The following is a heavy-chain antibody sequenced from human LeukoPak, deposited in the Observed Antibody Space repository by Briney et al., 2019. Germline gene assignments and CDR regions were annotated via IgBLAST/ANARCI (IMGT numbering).Heavy chain of an antibody. V-gene: IGHV3-74*01. Sequence: GGSLRLSCAASGFTFSSYWMHWVRQAPGKGLVWVSRINSDGSSTSYADSVKGRFTISRDNAKNTLYLQMNSLRAEDTAVYYCARGTHSSSWYGAMYYFDYGGRDPWSPSPQ. CDR2: INSDGSST. CDR3: ARGTHSSSWYGAMYYFDY. CDR1: GFTFSSYW. D-gene: IGHD6-13*01. J-gene: IGHJ4*02.